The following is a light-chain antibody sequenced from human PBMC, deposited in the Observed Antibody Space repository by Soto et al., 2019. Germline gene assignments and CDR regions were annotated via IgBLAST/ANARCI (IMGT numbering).Light chain of an antibody. CDR2: WAS. V-gene: IGKV4-1*01. J-gene: IGKJ5*01. Sequence: DIVMTQYPDSLAVSLGERATINCKSSRSSLYSSYNYNYSAWYQQKPGQPPKLLIYWASTRASGVPDRCSGSGSGTDFTLTISSLQAEDVAVYYCQQYHTIPLNFGQGTRLGIK. CDR3: QQYHTIPLN. CDR1: RSSLYSSYNYNY.